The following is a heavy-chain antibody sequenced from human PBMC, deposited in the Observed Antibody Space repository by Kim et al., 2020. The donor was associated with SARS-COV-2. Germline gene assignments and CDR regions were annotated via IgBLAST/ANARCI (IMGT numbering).Heavy chain of an antibody. CDR3: ARDRRDGYNYGWFDP. V-gene: IGHV4-59*01. Sequence: PSRTSRVTTSVATSKNQFSLKLSSVTAADTAVYYCARDRRDGYNYGWFDPWGQGTLVTVSS. D-gene: IGHD5-12*01. J-gene: IGHJ5*02.